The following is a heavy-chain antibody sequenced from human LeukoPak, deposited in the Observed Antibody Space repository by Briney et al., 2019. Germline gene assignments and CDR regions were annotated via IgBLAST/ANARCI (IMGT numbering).Heavy chain of an antibody. V-gene: IGHV3-30-3*01. D-gene: IGHD6-13*01. CDR1: GFTFSSYA. Sequence: GRSLRLSCAASGFTFSSYAMHWVRQAPGKGLEWVAVISYDGSNKYYADSVKGRFTISRDNSKNTLYLQMNSLRAEDTAVYYCHKPAAAAGSIFDYWGQGTLVTVSS. J-gene: IGHJ4*02. CDR2: ISYDGSNK. CDR3: HKPAAAAGSIFDY.